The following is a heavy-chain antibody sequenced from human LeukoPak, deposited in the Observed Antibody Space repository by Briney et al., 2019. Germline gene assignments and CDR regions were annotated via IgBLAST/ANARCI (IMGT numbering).Heavy chain of an antibody. CDR3: ARANYYDSSGYYLDY. D-gene: IGHD3-22*01. Sequence: GGSLRLSCAASGFTFSDYDMSWLRQAPGKGLEWVSYIRGTGSATKYADSVKGRFTISRDNAKNSLYLQMNSLRAEDTAVYYCARANYYDSSGYYLDYWGQGTLVTVSS. V-gene: IGHV3-11*01. CDR1: GFTFSDYD. J-gene: IGHJ4*02. CDR2: IRGTGSAT.